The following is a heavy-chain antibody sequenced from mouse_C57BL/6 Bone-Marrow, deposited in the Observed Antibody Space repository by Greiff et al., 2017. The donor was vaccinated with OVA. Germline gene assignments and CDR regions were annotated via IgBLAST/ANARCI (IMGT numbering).Heavy chain of an antibody. CDR3: ARPVYDGYLYYFDY. CDR1: GYTFTDYY. D-gene: IGHD2-3*01. V-gene: IGHV1-19*01. J-gene: IGHJ2*01. CDR2: INPYNGGN. Sequence: EVQLQQSGPVLVKPGASVKMSCKASGYTFTDYYMNWVKQSHGKSLEWIGVINPYNGGNSYNQKFKGKATLTVDKSSSTAYMELNSLTSEDSAVYYCARPVYDGYLYYFDYWGQGTTLTVSS.